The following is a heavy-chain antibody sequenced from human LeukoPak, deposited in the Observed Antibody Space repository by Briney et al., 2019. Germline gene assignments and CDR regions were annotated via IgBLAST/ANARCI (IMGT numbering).Heavy chain of an antibody. CDR3: ARKVELLDALDI. J-gene: IGHJ3*02. Sequence: ASVKVSCKASGYTFTAYYIHWVRQAPGQGREWIGWMNPNSGGTNYAQTFEGRVTMTRDTSISTAYMELSRLRSDDTAVYYCARKVELLDALDIWGQGTMVTVSS. V-gene: IGHV1-2*02. CDR1: GYTFTAYY. CDR2: MNPNSGGT. D-gene: IGHD1-7*01.